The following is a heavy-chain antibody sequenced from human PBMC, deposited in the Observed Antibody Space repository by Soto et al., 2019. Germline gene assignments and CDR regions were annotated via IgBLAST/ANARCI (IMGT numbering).Heavy chain of an antibody. D-gene: IGHD3-22*01. J-gene: IGHJ4*02. CDR1: GFTFSTYS. Sequence: GGSLRLSCAASGFTFSTYSMNWVRQAPGKGLKWVSSISSSISYIYYADLVKGRFTISRYNAKNSLYLQMNSLRAEDTAVYYCARDSYDSNPLDYWGQGTLVTVSS. CDR3: ARDSYDSNPLDY. V-gene: IGHV3-21*01. CDR2: ISSSISYI.